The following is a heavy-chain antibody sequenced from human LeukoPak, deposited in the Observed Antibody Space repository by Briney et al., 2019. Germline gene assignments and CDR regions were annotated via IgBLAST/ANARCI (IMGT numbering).Heavy chain of an antibody. Sequence: SETLSLTCAVYGGSFSGYYWSWIRQPPGKGLEWIGEINHSGSTNYNPSLKSRVTISVDTSKNQFSLKLSSVTAADTAVYYCARGPPEYSSGGSVDYWGQGTLVTVSS. V-gene: IGHV4-34*01. CDR3: ARGPPEYSSGGSVDY. CDR1: GGSFSGYY. D-gene: IGHD6-19*01. J-gene: IGHJ4*02. CDR2: INHSGST.